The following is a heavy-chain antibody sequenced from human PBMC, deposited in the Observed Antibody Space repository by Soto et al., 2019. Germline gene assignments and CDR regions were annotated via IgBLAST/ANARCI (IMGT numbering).Heavy chain of an antibody. V-gene: IGHV1-18*01. CDR2: ISGHNGNT. J-gene: IGHJ4*02. CDR1: GYTFTSYG. Sequence: QVQLVQSGAEVKKPGASVKVSCKASGYTFTSYGISWVRQAPGQGLEWRGWISGHNGNTKYAQKLQGRVSMTTDTSTSTAYMDMGSLRLGSAAVDYYYRAIGQQLFDYWGQGTLVTVSS. CDR3: YRAIGQQLFDY. D-gene: IGHD6-13*01.